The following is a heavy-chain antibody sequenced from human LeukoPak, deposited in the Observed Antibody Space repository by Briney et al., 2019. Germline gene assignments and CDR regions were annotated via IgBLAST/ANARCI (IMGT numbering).Heavy chain of an antibody. CDR3: ARGRAYYYDSSGYYYGY. J-gene: IGHJ4*02. CDR1: GGTFSIYA. CDR2: IIPILGIA. V-gene: IGHV1-69*04. Sequence: SVKVSFKASGGTFSIYAISWVRQAPGQGLEWMGRIIPILGIANYAQKFQGRVTITADKSTSTAYMELSSLRSEDTAVYYCARGRAYYYDSSGYYYGYWGQGTLVTVSS. D-gene: IGHD3-22*01.